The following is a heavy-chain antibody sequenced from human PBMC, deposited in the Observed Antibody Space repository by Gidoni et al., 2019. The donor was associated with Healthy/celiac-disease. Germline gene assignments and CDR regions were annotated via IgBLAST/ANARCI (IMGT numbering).Heavy chain of an antibody. D-gene: IGHD1-26*01. CDR1: GGSFSGYY. V-gene: IGHV4-34*01. Sequence: QVQLQQWGAGLLKPSETLSLTCAVYGGSFSGYYWSWIRPPPGKGLEWIGEINHSGSTNYNPSLKSRVTISVDTSKNQFSLKLSSVTAADTAVYYCARGLARRRPELGATVLYYYYYGMDVWGQGTTVTVSS. CDR2: INHSGST. J-gene: IGHJ6*02. CDR3: ARGLARRRPELGATVLYYYYYGMDV.